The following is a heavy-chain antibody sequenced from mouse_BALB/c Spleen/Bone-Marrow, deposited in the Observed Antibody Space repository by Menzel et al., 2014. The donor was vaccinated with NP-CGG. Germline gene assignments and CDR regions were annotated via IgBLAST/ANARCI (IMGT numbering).Heavy chain of an antibody. CDR2: IDPANGNT. CDR3: ASYYYGSSSFAY. J-gene: IGHJ3*01. Sequence: EVQLQQSGAELVKPGASVKLSCTASGSNIKDTSMPWVKQRPEQGLEWIGRIDPANGNTKYDPKFQGKATITADTSSNTAFLQLSSLSAEDTTFYYCASYYYGSSSFAYWGQGTMVTVSA. D-gene: IGHD1-1*01. CDR1: GSNIKDTS. V-gene: IGHV14-3*02.